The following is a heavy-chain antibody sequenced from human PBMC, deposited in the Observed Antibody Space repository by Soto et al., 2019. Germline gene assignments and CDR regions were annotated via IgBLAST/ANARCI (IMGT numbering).Heavy chain of an antibody. CDR3: AKAQRGSGTHFDY. Sequence: GGSLRLSCAASVFTFNTYGMQWVRPAPGKGLEWVAVVAYDGSSKYYVDSVKGRFAVSRDNYKSTTYLQMSRMRAEDTAVYYCAKAQRGSGTHFDYWGQGSLVTVSS. J-gene: IGHJ4*02. D-gene: IGHD3-16*01. V-gene: IGHV3-30*18. CDR1: VFTFNTYG. CDR2: VAYDGSSK.